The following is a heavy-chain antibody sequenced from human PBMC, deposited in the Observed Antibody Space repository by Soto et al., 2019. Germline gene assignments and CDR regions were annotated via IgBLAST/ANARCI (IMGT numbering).Heavy chain of an antibody. J-gene: IGHJ4*02. Sequence: PSETLSLTCTVSGGSISSYYWSWIRQPPGKGLEWIGYIYYSGSTNYNPSLKSRVTISVDTSKNQFSLKLSSVTAADTAVYYCARVRYFDWAPGGYFDDWGQGTLVTVSS. CDR2: IYYSGST. V-gene: IGHV4-59*12. D-gene: IGHD3-9*01. CDR1: GGSISSYY. CDR3: ARVRYFDWAPGGYFDD.